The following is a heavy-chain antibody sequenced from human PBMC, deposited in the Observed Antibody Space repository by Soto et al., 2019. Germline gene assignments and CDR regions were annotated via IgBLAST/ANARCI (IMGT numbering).Heavy chain of an antibody. CDR3: AIDQSSTVITSTHFDP. J-gene: IGHJ5*02. CDR2: VSYDGSTK. CDR1: GFIFRRYA. D-gene: IGHD4-17*01. Sequence: QEQLVQSGGGVVQPGTSLRLSCAASGFIFRRYAMEWVRQAPGKGLEWVAVVSYDGSTKFYADSVKGRFTISRDNSKNTLYLEMSRLRPEDTGVYYCAIDQSSTVITSTHFDPWGQGTQVTVSS. V-gene: IGHV3-30-3*01.